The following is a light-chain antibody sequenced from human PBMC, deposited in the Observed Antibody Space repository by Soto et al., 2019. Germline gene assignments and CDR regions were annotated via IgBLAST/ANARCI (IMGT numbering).Light chain of an antibody. CDR2: GAS. V-gene: IGKV3-15*01. Sequence: EIVLTQAPATLSVSLGHSPTLSCRASQSVSLSLAWYQMRPGQPPRLLIYGASTRATDIPARFSGSGSGPDFNLTTSSLQFEDFAAHSCHLYHTWPPRTFAQGTKV. J-gene: IGKJ1*01. CDR3: HLYHTWPPRT. CDR1: QSVSLS.